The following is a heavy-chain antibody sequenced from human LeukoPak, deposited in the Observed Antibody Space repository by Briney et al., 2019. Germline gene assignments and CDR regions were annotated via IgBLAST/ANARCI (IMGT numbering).Heavy chain of an antibody. Sequence: PSQTLSLTCTVSGGSISSGGYYWSWIRQHPGKGLEWIGNIYYSGSTYYNPSLKSRVTISVDTSKNQFSLKLSSVTAADTAVYYCARGVPTMTLIDYWGQGTLVTVSS. CDR3: ARGVPTMTLIDY. CDR2: IYYSGST. V-gene: IGHV4-31*03. CDR1: GGSISSGGYY. D-gene: IGHD3-22*01. J-gene: IGHJ4*02.